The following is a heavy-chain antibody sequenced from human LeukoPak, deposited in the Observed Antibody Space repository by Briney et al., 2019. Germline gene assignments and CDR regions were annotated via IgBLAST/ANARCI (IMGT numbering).Heavy chain of an antibody. CDR3: ARERSRGFDI. CDR1: GFTFSNYP. CDR2: VSSNGAST. V-gene: IGHV3-64*01. Sequence: GGSLRLSCSASGFTFSNYPMRWVRQAPGKGLESVSAVSSNGASTYYENSVKDRFIVSRDNSKNTLYLQLGSLRAEDTAVYYCARERSRGFDIWGQGTMVTVSS. J-gene: IGHJ3*02.